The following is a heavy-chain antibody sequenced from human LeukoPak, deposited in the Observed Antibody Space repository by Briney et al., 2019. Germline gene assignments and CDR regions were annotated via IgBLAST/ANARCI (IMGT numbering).Heavy chain of an antibody. V-gene: IGHV3-30*02. D-gene: IGHD3-9*01. J-gene: IGHJ6*03. CDR3: AKDGGDYDILTGYYTHYYYMDV. CDR1: GFTFSSYG. CDR2: IRYDGSNK. Sequence: GGSLRLSCAASGFTFSSYGMHWVRQAPGKGLEWVAFIRYDGSNKYYADSVKGRFTISRDNSKNTLYLQMNSLRAEDTAVYYCAKDGGDYDILTGYYTHYYYMDVWGKGTTVTISS.